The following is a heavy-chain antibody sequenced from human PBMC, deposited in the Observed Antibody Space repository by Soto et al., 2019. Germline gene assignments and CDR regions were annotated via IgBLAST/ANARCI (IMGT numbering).Heavy chain of an antibody. Sequence: QVQLQESGPGLVKPSQTLSLTCTVSGGSISSGGYYWSWIRQHPGKGLEWIGYIYYSGRTYYNPSLKSRVTILVDTSKKQFSLTLSSVTAADTAVYYCASAMWIGAFDIWGQGTMVTVSS. J-gene: IGHJ3*02. V-gene: IGHV4-31*03. CDR1: GGSISSGGYY. D-gene: IGHD5-12*01. CDR2: IYYSGRT. CDR3: ASAMWIGAFDI.